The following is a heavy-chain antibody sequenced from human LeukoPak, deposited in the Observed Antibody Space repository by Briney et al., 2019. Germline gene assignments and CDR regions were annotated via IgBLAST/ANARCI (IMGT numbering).Heavy chain of an antibody. V-gene: IGHV3-74*01. D-gene: IGHD6-19*01. J-gene: IGHJ4*02. CDR3: ARGSTSGWPDYFDY. CDR2: INGDGSST. CDR1: GFTLSSYW. Sequence: GGSLRLSCAACGFTLSSYWMHWVRQAPGKGLVWVSRINGDGSSTPYANSVKGRFTISRDNAKNTLYLQMHSLRADDTAVYYCARGSTSGWPDYFDYWGQGSVVTVSS.